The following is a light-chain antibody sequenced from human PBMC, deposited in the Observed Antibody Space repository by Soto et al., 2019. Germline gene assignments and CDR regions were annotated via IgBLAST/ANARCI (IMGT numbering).Light chain of an antibody. CDR1: QSIRNN. V-gene: IGKV3-15*01. Sequence: EIVMTQSPATLSVSPGERVTLSCRASQSIRNNLAWYQQKPGQAPSLLIYAASTGATGIPARFSGSGSETEFTLTISSMQSEDFAVYYCQQYNNWPYTFGQGTKVDI. CDR3: QQYNNWPYT. J-gene: IGKJ2*01. CDR2: AAS.